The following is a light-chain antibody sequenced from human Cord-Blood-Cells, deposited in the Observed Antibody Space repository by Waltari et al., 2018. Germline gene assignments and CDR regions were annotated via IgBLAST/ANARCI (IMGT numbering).Light chain of an antibody. CDR2: YDS. J-gene: IGLJ1*01. V-gene: IGLV3-21*04. Sequence: SYVLTQPPSVSVAPGKTARITCGGNNIGCKSVHWYQQKPGQAPVLVIYYDSDRPSGIPERCSGSNSGNTATLTISRVEAGDEADYYCQVWDSSSDHYVFGTGTKVTVL. CDR1: NIGCKS. CDR3: QVWDSSSDHYV.